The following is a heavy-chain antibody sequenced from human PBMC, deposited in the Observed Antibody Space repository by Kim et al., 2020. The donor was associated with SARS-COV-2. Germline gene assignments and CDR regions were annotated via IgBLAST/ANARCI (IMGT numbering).Heavy chain of an antibody. J-gene: IGHJ4*02. CDR3: ARGGSYFEY. V-gene: IGHV1-3*01. D-gene: IGHD3-10*01. CDR2: GNT. Sequence: GNTKYSQKFQGRVPITRDTSATTAYMGLSSLTSEDTAVYYCARGGSYFEYWGQGTLVTVSS.